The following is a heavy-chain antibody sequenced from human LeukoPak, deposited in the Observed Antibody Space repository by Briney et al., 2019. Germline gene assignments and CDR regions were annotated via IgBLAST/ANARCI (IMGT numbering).Heavy chain of an antibody. D-gene: IGHD6-6*01. CDR2: IYYSGST. Sequence: PSETLSLTCTVSGGSISSYYWSWIRQPPGKGLEWIGYIYYSGSTNYNPSLKSRVTISVDTSKNQFSLKLSSVTAVDTAVYYCARHGKGSSNYYYMDVWGKGTTVTVSS. CDR3: ARHGKGSSNYYYMDV. J-gene: IGHJ6*03. V-gene: IGHV4-59*08. CDR1: GGSISSYY.